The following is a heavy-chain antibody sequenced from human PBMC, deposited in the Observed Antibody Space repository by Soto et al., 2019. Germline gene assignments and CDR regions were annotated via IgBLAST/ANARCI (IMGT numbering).Heavy chain of an antibody. CDR2: FDPEDGET. CDR1: GYTLTELS. CDR3: ARTPRYCSSTSCYVENWFDP. Sequence: ASVKVSCKVSGYTLTELSMHWVRRAPGKGLEWMGGFDPEDGETIYAQKFQGRVTMTEDTSTDTAYMELSSLRYEDTAVNYCARTPRYCSSTSCYVENWFDPWGQGTLVTVSS. J-gene: IGHJ5*02. V-gene: IGHV1-24*01. D-gene: IGHD2-2*01.